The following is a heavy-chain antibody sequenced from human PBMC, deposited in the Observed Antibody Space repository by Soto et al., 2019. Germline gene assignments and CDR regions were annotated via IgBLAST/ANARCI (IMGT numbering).Heavy chain of an antibody. Sequence: GESLKISCQGSGYSFTTYWISWVRQMPGKGLEWMGKIDPGDSSTNYSPSFRGHITISVDRSINTAHLQFSSLKAADTAVYYCARLEKWYYNYYGLDVWGQGTMVTV. V-gene: IGHV5-10-1*01. J-gene: IGHJ6*02. D-gene: IGHD1-26*01. CDR1: GYSFTTYW. CDR2: IDPGDSST. CDR3: ARLEKWYYNYYGLDV.